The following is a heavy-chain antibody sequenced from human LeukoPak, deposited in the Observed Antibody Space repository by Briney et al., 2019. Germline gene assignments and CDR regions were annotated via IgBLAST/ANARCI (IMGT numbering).Heavy chain of an antibody. V-gene: IGHV3-53*01. Sequence: GGSLRLSCAASGFTFSNAWMSWVRQAPGKGLEWVSVIYSGGSTYYADSVKGRFTISRDNSKNTLYLQMNSLRAEDTAVYYCASAFPHRDYYYGMDVWGQGTTVTVSS. J-gene: IGHJ6*02. CDR2: IYSGGST. CDR1: GFTFSNAW. D-gene: IGHD3-10*01. CDR3: ASAFPHRDYYYGMDV.